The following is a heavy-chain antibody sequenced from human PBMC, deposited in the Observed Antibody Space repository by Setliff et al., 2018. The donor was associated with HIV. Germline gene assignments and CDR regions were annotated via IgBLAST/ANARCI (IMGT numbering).Heavy chain of an antibody. Sequence: GGSLRLSCTASGFTFSEYWMHWVRRGPGRGLEWVSRIGRDGTVANYADSVKGRFTISRDNARNTLFLQMNSLGVEDTALYYCGRDVHDAAADNWGRGTLVTAPQ. CDR3: GRDVHDAAADN. V-gene: IGHV3-74*01. CDR1: GFTFSEYW. CDR2: IGRDGTVA. J-gene: IGHJ4*02. D-gene: IGHD6-13*01.